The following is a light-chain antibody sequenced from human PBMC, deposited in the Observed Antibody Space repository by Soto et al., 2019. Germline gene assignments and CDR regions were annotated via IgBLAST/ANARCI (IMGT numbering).Light chain of an antibody. V-gene: IGLV2-14*01. J-gene: IGLJ1*01. CDR3: SSYTSSSPFYV. CDR1: SSDVGGYNY. Sequence: QSALTQPASVSRSPGQSITISCTGTSSDVGGYNYVSWYQQHPGKAPKLMIYDVSNRPSGVSNRFSGSKSGNTASLTISGLHAEDEAYYYCSSYTSSSPFYVFGTGTKVTVL. CDR2: DVS.